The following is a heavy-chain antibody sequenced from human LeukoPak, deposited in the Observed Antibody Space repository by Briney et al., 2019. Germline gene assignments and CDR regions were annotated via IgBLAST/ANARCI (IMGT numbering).Heavy chain of an antibody. CDR3: ARGRYSYGYYFDY. CDR1: GGSISSGGYY. CDR2: IYYSGST. Sequence: SQTLSLTCTVSGGSISSGGYYWSWIRQHPGKGLEWIGYIYYSGSTHYNPSLKSRVTISVDTSKNQFSLKLSPVTAADTAVYYCARGRYSYGYYFDYWGQGTLVTVSS. D-gene: IGHD5-18*01. J-gene: IGHJ4*02. V-gene: IGHV4-31*03.